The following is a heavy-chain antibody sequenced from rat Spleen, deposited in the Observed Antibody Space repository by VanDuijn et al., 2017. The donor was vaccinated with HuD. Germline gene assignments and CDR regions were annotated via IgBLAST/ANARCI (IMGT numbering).Heavy chain of an antibody. V-gene: IGHV2-41*01. D-gene: IGHD5-1*01. J-gene: IGHJ2*01. CDR3: ARELGRGYYFDY. Sequence: QVQLKESGPGLMQPSQTLSLTCIVSGFSLSSYNVHWVRQPPGKGLAWMGVIWNTGGTQYNSALKSRLSISKDTSKSQVFLKMNSLQTEDTATYYCARELGRGYYFDYWGQGVMVTVSS. CDR1: GFSLSSYN. CDR2: IWNTGGT.